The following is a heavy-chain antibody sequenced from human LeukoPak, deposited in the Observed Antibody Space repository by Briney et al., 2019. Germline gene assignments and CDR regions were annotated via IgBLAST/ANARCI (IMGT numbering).Heavy chain of an antibody. J-gene: IGHJ4*02. CDR2: INHSGST. D-gene: IGHD4-23*01. CDR3: ARTTVVTSNFDF. CDR1: VGAFSGYY. V-gene: IGHV4-34*01. Sequence: SETLSLTCAVYVGAFSGYYWTWIRQPPGKGLEWIGEINHSGSTNYNPSLMSRVTISVDTSKNQFSLKLSSVTAADTAMYYCARTTVVTSNFDFWGQGTLVTVSS.